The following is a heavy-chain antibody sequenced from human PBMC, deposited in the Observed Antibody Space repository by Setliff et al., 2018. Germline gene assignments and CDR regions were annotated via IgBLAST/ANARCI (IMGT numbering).Heavy chain of an antibody. CDR2: ISAYNGNT. Sequence: ASVKVSCKASGYTFTSYGISWVRQAPGQGLEWMGWISAYNGNTNYAQKLQGRVTMTTDTSTSTAYMELRSLRSDDTAVYYCARGGRYDFWSGYTRGAFEIWGQGTMVTGS. J-gene: IGHJ3*02. V-gene: IGHV1-18*01. CDR1: GYTFTSYG. CDR3: ARGGRYDFWSGYTRGAFEI. D-gene: IGHD3-3*01.